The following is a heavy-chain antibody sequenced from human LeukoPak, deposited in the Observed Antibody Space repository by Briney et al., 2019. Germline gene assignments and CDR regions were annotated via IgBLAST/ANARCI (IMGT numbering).Heavy chain of an antibody. V-gene: IGHV4-34*01. CDR2: INHSGST. CDR3: AREDSGFPL. D-gene: IGHD5-12*01. Sequence: SETLSLTCAVYGGSFSGYYWSWIRQPPGKGLEWIGEINHSGSTNYNPSLKSRVTISVDTSKNQFSLKLSSVTAADTAVYYCAREDSGFPLWGQGTLVTVSS. J-gene: IGHJ4*02. CDR1: GGSFSGYY.